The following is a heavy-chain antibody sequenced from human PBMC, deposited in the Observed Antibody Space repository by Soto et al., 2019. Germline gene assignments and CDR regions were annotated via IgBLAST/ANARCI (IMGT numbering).Heavy chain of an antibody. CDR2: IYYSGST. Sequence: TLSLTCTVSGGSISSYYWSWIRQPPGKGLEWIGYIYYSGSTNYNPSLKSRVTISVDTSKNQFSLKLSSVTAADTAVYYCARQTPYNIVAPFDYWGQGTLVTVSS. V-gene: IGHV4-59*08. CDR1: GGSISSYY. CDR3: ARQTPYNIVAPFDY. D-gene: IGHD5-12*01. J-gene: IGHJ4*02.